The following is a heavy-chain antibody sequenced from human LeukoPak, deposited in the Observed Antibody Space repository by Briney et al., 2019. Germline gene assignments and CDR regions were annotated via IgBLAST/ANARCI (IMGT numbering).Heavy chain of an antibody. Sequence: GGSLRLSCAASGFTFSSYGMHWVRQAPGKGLEWVAVIWYDGSNKYYADSVKGRFTISRDNAKNSLYMQMNSLRAEDTAVYYCARDIEAAGLFLDYWGQGTLVTVSS. D-gene: IGHD6-13*01. CDR1: GFTFSSYG. CDR3: ARDIEAAGLFLDY. J-gene: IGHJ4*02. CDR2: IWYDGSNK. V-gene: IGHV3-33*01.